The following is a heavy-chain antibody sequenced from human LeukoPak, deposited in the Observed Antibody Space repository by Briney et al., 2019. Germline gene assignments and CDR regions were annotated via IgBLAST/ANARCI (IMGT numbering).Heavy chain of an antibody. D-gene: IGHD3-3*01. Sequence: KPSETLSLTCTVSGGSISSSSYYWGWIRQPPGKGLEWIGSIYYSGSTYYNPSLKSRVTISVDTSKNQFSLKLSSVTAADTAVYYCARALLETYLSGWRFDYWGQGTLVTVSS. J-gene: IGHJ4*02. CDR3: ARALLETYLSGWRFDY. CDR1: GGSISSSSYY. V-gene: IGHV4-39*01. CDR2: IYYSGST.